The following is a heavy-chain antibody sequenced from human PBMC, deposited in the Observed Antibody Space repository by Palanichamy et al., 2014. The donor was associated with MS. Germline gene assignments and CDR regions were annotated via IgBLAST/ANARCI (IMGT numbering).Heavy chain of an antibody. Sequence: TCAVSGVSISSYYWTWIRQPPGKGLEWIGYITYSGSTYYNPSLKSRVTISLDTTNNQFSLKVRSVTAADTAVYYCARRGWELVPSATSYYYYMDVWGKGTTVTVSS. V-gene: IGHV4-59*08. CDR3: ARRGWELVPSATSYYYYMDV. CDR1: GVSISSYY. J-gene: IGHJ6*03. D-gene: IGHD1-26*01. CDR2: ITYSGST.